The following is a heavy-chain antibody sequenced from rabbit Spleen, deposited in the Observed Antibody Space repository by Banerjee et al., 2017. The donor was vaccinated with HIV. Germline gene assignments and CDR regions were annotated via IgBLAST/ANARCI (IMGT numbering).Heavy chain of an antibody. V-gene: IGHV1S45*01. J-gene: IGHJ4*01. CDR3: ARTLYSDSSYWNIFWDL. CDR2: INIGSSGTT. CDR1: GFTISSSYW. Sequence: QEQLEESGGDLVKPEGSLTLTCTASGFTISSSYWICWVRQAPGKGLEWIGCINIGSSGTTYYASWAKGRFTISKTSSTTVTLQMTSLTAADTATYFCARTLYSDSSYWNIFWDLWGQGTLVTVS. D-gene: IGHD8-1*01.